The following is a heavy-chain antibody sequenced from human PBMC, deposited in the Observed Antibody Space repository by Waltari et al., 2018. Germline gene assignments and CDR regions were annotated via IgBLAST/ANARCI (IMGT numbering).Heavy chain of an antibody. CDR2: ISYDGRNK. CDR3: ARGGSSWALDY. V-gene: IGHV3-30*04. Sequence: QVQLVESGGGVVQPGRSLRLSCAASGFTFSSYAMHWVRQAPGKGLEWVAVISYDGRNKYYADSVKGRFTISRDNSKNTLYLQMNSLRAEDTAVYYCARGGSSWALDYWGQGTLVTVSS. CDR1: GFTFSSYA. J-gene: IGHJ4*02. D-gene: IGHD6-13*01.